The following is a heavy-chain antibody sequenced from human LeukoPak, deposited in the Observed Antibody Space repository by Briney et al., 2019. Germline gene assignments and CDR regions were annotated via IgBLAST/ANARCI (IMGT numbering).Heavy chain of an antibody. CDR1: GFTVSSNY. D-gene: IGHD1-14*01. CDR3: ARGPGDYFDF. Sequence: GGSLRLSCAASGFTVSSNYMSWVRRAPGKGLEWVSVIYTAGSTKYADSVKGRFTISRDNSKNTLYLQMNSLRAEDTAVYYCARGPGDYFDFWGQGTLVTVSS. CDR2: IYTAGST. V-gene: IGHV3-53*01. J-gene: IGHJ4*02.